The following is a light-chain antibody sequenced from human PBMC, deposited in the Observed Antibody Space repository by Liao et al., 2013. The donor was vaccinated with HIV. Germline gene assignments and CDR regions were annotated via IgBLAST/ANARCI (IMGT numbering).Light chain of an antibody. CDR3: QAWDSSTGV. Sequence: SYELTQPPSVSVSPGQTTSITCSGDKLGDKYACWYQQKPGQSPVLVIYRNKERPSGIPERFSGSYSRNTVTLTISGTQAMDEADYYCQAWDSSTGVFGTGTKVTVL. J-gene: IGLJ1*01. CDR1: KLGDKY. V-gene: IGLV3-1*01. CDR2: RNK.